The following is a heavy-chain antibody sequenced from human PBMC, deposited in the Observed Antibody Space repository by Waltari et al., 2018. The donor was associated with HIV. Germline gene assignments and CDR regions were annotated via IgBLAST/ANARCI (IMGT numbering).Heavy chain of an antibody. CDR1: GYAFNTYD. CDR2: MTPNSGNT. D-gene: IGHD1-26*01. Sequence: QVQLVHSGSEVGKPGASVKVSCKAFGYAFNTYDIHWVRQVTGQGLEWVGWMTPNSGNTGSAQKFQGRVTMSRDTSKSTVYMEVNSLTSEDTAVYYCARSGTTHFDYWGQGTLVTVSS. CDR3: ARSGTTHFDY. V-gene: IGHV1-8*01. J-gene: IGHJ4*02.